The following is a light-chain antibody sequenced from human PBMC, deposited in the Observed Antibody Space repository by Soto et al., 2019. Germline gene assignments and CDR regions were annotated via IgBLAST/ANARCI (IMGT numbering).Light chain of an antibody. CDR2: NTN. J-gene: IGLJ3*02. CDR3: VLYMGSGISV. Sequence: QTVVTQEPSFSVSPGRTVTLTCGLSSGSVSTSYYPSWYQQTPGQAPRTLIYNTNTRSSGVPGRFSGSILGNKAALTIAGVQADDESDYYCVLYMGSGISVFGGGTKLTVL. CDR1: SGSVSTSYY. V-gene: IGLV8-61*01.